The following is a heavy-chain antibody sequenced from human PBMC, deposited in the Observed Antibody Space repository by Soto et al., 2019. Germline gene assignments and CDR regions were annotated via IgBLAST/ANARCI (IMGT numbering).Heavy chain of an antibody. Sequence: SVKVSCKASGFTFTSSAVQWVRQARGQRLEWIGWIVVGSGNTNYAQKFQERVTITRDMSTSTAYMELSSLRSEDTAVYYCAAAGGPNYYDSSGYYYPGSYYYYGMDVWGQGTTVTVPS. CDR2: IVVGSGNT. CDR1: GFTFTSSA. J-gene: IGHJ6*02. D-gene: IGHD3-22*01. CDR3: AAAGGPNYYDSSGYYYPGSYYYYGMDV. V-gene: IGHV1-58*01.